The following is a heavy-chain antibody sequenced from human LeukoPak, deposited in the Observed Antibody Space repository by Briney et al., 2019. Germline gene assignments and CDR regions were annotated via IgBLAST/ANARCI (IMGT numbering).Heavy chain of an antibody. CDR1: GFTFSSYG. Sequence: GGSLRLSCAASGFTFSSYGMHWVRQAPGKGLEWVAFIRYDGSNKYYTDSVKGRFTIYRDISKNTLYLQMNRLRAEDTAVYYCEKDHLLHDSSGYYSNPIYYYYYMDVWGKGTTVTISS. D-gene: IGHD3-22*01. V-gene: IGHV3-30*02. J-gene: IGHJ6*03. CDR2: IRYDGSNK. CDR3: EKDHLLHDSSGYYSNPIYYYYYMDV.